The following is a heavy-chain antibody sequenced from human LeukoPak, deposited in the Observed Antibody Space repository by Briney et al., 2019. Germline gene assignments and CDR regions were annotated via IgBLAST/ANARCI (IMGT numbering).Heavy chain of an antibody. CDR3: ARGGGGGATIDDFGY. CDR2: ISSSGSTI. Sequence: PGGSLRLSCAASGFTLSDYYMSWIRQAPGKGLEWVSYISSSGSTIYYADSVKGRFTISRDNAKNSLYLQMDSLRAEDTGVYYCARGGGGGATIDDFGYWGQGTLVTVSS. J-gene: IGHJ4*02. V-gene: IGHV3-11*01. CDR1: GFTLSDYY. D-gene: IGHD3-16*01.